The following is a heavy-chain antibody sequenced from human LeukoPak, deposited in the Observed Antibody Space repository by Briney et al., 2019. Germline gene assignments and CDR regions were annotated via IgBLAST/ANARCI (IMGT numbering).Heavy chain of an antibody. Sequence: PGGSLRLSCAASGFTFSGSAMHWVRQASGKGLEWVGRIRSKANSYATAYAASVKGRFTISRDDSKNTAYLQMNSLKTEDTAVYYCVPGRDGYNFDYWGQGTLVTVSS. CDR1: GFTFSGSA. CDR2: IRSKANSYAT. J-gene: IGHJ4*02. V-gene: IGHV3-73*01. D-gene: IGHD5-24*01. CDR3: VPGRDGYNFDY.